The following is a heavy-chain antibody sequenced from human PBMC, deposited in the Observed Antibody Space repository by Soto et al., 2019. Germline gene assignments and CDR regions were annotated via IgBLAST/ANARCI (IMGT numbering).Heavy chain of an antibody. CDR1: GFTFSSYA. CDR2: ISGSGGST. CDR3: AKDRLVVPAATRKKITGTLKD. Sequence: PGGSLRLSCAASGFTFSSYAMSWVRQAPGKGLEWVSAISGSGGSTYYADSVKGRFTISRDNSKNTLYLQMNSLRAEDTAVYYCAKDRLVVPAATRKKITGTLKDWGQGTLVTVSS. D-gene: IGHD2-2*01. J-gene: IGHJ4*02. V-gene: IGHV3-23*01.